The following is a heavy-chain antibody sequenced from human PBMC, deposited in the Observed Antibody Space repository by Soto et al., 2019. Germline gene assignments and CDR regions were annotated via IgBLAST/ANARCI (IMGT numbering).Heavy chain of an antibody. Sequence: QVQLVESGGGVVQPGRSLRLSCAASGFTFSSYAMHWVRQAPGKGLEWVAVISYDGSNKYYADSVKGRFTISRDNSKNTLYLQMNSLRAEDTAVYYCAEWDLGYSSGRYLSGRSGGDYWGQGTLVTVSS. CDR1: GFTFSSYA. CDR2: ISYDGSNK. V-gene: IGHV3-30-3*01. D-gene: IGHD6-19*01. CDR3: AEWDLGYSSGRYLSGRSGGDY. J-gene: IGHJ4*02.